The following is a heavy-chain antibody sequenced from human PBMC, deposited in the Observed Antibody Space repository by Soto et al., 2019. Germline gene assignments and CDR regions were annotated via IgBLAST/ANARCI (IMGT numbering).Heavy chain of an antibody. J-gene: IGHJ5*02. CDR2: IYYSGST. V-gene: IGHV4-39*01. CDR1: GGSISSSSYY. CDR3: ARRSRVVAATQRDNWFDP. Sequence: PSETLSLTCTVSGGSISSSSYYWGWIRQPPGKGLEWIGSIYYSGSTYYNPSLKSRVTISVDTSKNQFPLKLSSVTAADTAVYYCARRSRVVAATQRDNWFDPWGQGTLVTVSS. D-gene: IGHD2-15*01.